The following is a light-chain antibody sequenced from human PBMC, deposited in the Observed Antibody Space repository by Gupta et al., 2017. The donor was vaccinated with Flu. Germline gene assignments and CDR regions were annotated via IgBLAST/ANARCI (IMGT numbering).Light chain of an antibody. V-gene: IGKV3-15*01. CDR1: QSVRSN. CDR2: GSS. CDR3: QQYNNWPFVT. J-gene: IGKJ4*01. Sequence: ATLSVSPGERVTLSCRASQSVRSNVAWYQQNPGQAPRLLIYGSSTRATDVPARFSGSGSGTEFTLTISSRQSEDFAVYYCQQYNNWPFVTFGGGTKVEIK.